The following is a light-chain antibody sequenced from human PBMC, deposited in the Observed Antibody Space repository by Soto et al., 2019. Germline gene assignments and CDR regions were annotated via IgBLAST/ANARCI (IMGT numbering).Light chain of an antibody. CDR3: GADHGSGSNFVVV. J-gene: IGLJ2*01. V-gene: IGLV9-49*01. CDR2: VGTGGIVG. Sequence: QSVLTQPPSASASLGASVTLTCTLSSGYSNYKVDWYQPRPGKGPRFVMRVGTGGIVGSKGDGIPDRFSVLGSGLNRYLTIKNIQEEDESDYHCGADHGSGSNFVVVFGGGTKLTVL. CDR1: SGYSNYK.